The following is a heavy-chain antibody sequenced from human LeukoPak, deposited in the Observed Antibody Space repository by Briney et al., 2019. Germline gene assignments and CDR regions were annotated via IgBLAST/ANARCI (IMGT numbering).Heavy chain of an antibody. Sequence: GGSLRLSCAASGFTFSSYAMHWVRQAPGKGLEWVAVISYDGSNKYYADSVKGRFTISRDNSKNTLYLQMNSLRAEDTAVYYCARAYYYDSSGPNDGAFDIWGQGTMVTVSS. CDR2: ISYDGSNK. D-gene: IGHD3-22*01. CDR3: ARAYYYDSSGPNDGAFDI. CDR1: GFTFSSYA. J-gene: IGHJ3*02. V-gene: IGHV3-30-3*01.